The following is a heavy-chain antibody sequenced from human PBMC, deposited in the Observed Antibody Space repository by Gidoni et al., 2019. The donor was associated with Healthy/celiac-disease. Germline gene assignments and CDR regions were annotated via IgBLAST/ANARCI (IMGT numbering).Heavy chain of an antibody. CDR3: ARGYYDSSGYPN. V-gene: IGHV3-33*01. CDR2: IWYDGSNK. J-gene: IGHJ4*02. D-gene: IGHD3-22*01. Sequence: GLEWVAVIWYDGSNKYYADSVKGRFTISRDNSKNTLYLQMNSLRAEDTAVYYCARGYYDSSGYPNWGQGTLVTVSS.